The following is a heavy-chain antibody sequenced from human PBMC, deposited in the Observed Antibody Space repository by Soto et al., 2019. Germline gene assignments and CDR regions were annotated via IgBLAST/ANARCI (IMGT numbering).Heavy chain of an antibody. J-gene: IGHJ5*02. V-gene: IGHV4-39*01. CDR2: VYYSGST. Sequence: PSETLSLTCTLSGDSITWTSCEWGWIRQPQGKGLEWVGDVYYSGSTYYNPSPKSRLTMSIDTSKGQSSLKRSSGPAADTGVYYWARLTSRISAASHGRSNCLDPWGPGTLVTVSS. CDR3: ARLTSRISAASHGRSNCLDP. D-gene: IGHD2-15*01. CDR1: GDSITWTSCE.